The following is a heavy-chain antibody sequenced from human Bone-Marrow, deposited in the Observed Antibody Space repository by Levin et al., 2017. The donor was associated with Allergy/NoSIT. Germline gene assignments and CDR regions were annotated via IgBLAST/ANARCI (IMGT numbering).Heavy chain of an antibody. CDR2: IRSKAYGGTT. Sequence: GESLKISCTASGFTFGDYAMSWFRQAPGKGLEWVGFIRSKAYGGTTEYAASVKGRFTISRDDSKSIAYLQMNSLKTEDTAVYYCTRVIGYYDSSGYYWRTSYYYYGMDVWGQGTTVTVSS. D-gene: IGHD3-22*01. CDR1: GFTFGDYA. CDR3: TRVIGYYDSSGYYWRTSYYYYGMDV. J-gene: IGHJ6*02. V-gene: IGHV3-49*03.